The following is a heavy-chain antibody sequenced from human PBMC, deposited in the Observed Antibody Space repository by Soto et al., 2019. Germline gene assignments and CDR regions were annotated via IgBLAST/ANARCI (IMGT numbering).Heavy chain of an antibody. CDR2: IWYDGSNK. CDR3: ARETWLVSDDAFDI. J-gene: IGHJ3*02. D-gene: IGHD6-19*01. Sequence: QVQLVESGGGVVQPGRSLRLSCAASGFTFSSYGMHWVRQAPGKGLEWVAVIWYDGSNKYYADSVKGRFTISRDNSKNTLYLQMNSLRAEDTAVYYCARETWLVSDDAFDIWGQGTMVTVSS. V-gene: IGHV3-33*01. CDR1: GFTFSSYG.